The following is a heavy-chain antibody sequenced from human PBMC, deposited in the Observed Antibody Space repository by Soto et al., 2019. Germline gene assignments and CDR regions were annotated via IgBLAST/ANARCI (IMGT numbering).Heavy chain of an antibody. CDR1: GFAFSAYT. D-gene: IGHD3-3*01. J-gene: IGHJ6*03. CDR3: ARVITISRGYYYYMDV. V-gene: IGHV3-48*01. CDR2: ISSSTI. Sequence: GGSLRLSCAASGFAFSAYTMSWVRQAPGKGLEWLSFISSSTIYYADSVKGRFAISRVNARNSLYLQMSSLRVEDTAVYYCARVITISRGYYYYMDVWGKGTTVTVSS.